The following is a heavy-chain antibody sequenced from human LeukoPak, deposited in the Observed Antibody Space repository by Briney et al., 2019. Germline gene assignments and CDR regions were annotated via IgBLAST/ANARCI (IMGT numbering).Heavy chain of an antibody. CDR1: GYSFTSYD. CDR2: INPSGGST. V-gene: IGHV1-46*01. CDR3: ARSPAGYMDV. J-gene: IGHJ6*03. D-gene: IGHD2-2*01. Sequence: ASVKVSCKASGYSFTSYDIHWVRQAPGQGLEWMGIINPSGGSTSYAQKFQGRATMTRDTSTSTVYMELSSLRSEDTAVYYCARSPAGYMDVWGKGTTVTVSS.